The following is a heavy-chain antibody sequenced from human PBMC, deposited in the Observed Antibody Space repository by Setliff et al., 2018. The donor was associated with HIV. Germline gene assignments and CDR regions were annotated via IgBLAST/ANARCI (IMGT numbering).Heavy chain of an antibody. Sequence: PSETLSLTCTVSGGSFRSSRYYWGWIRQPPGKGLEWIGRIYHSGITYYNASLKSRVSISVDTSKNQFSVKLNSVTAADTAVYYCARSISLLRGPLGDVFDIWGQGTMVTVSS. CDR3: ARSISLLRGPLGDVFDI. J-gene: IGHJ3*02. V-gene: IGHV4-39*01. D-gene: IGHD3-10*01. CDR1: GGSFRSSRYY. CDR2: IYHSGIT.